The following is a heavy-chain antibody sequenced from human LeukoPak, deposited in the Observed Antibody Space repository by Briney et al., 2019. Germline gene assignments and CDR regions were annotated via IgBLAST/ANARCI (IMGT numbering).Heavy chain of an antibody. CDR3: ARGVGIAAATYFYYYMDV. Sequence: GASVKVSCKASVYSFNSYGINWVRQAPGQGLKWMGWINTHSGNTTYAQKFQGRVTMTTDTSTSTAYMELRSLRSDDTAVYYCARGVGIAAATYFYYYMDVWGKGTTVTVSS. CDR1: VYSFNSYG. D-gene: IGHD6-13*01. V-gene: IGHV1-18*01. CDR2: INTHSGNT. J-gene: IGHJ6*03.